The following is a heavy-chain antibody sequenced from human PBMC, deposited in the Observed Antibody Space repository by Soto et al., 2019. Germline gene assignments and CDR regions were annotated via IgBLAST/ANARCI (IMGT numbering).Heavy chain of an antibody. J-gene: IGHJ6*02. Sequence: ASVKVSCKASGYTFTGYYMHWVRQAPGQGLEWMGWINPNSGGTNYAQKFQGWVTMTRDTSISTAYMELSRLRSDDTAVYYCARRVGRVFFDSSSSGMDVWGQGTTVTVSS. V-gene: IGHV1-2*04. CDR1: GYTFTGYY. CDR2: INPNSGGT. D-gene: IGHD6-6*01. CDR3: ARRVGRVFFDSSSSGMDV.